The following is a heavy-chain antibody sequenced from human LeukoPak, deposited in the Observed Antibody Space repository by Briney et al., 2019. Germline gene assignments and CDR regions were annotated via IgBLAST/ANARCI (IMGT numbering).Heavy chain of an antibody. CDR1: GYTFTGYY. J-gene: IGHJ6*02. CDR2: INPNSGGT. Sequence: ASVKVSCKASGYTFTGYYMHWVRQAPGQGLEWMGWINPNSGGTNYAQKFQGRVTMTRDTSISTAYMELSRLRSDDTAVYYCARAGNSSSWYLFYYYGMDVWGQGTTVTVSS. V-gene: IGHV1-2*02. CDR3: ARAGNSSSWYLFYYYGMDV. D-gene: IGHD6-13*01.